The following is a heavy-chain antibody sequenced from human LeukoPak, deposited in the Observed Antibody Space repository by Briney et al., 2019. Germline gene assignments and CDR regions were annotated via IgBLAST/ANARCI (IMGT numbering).Heavy chain of an antibody. CDR1: GYTFTGYY. V-gene: IGHV1-2*02. J-gene: IGHJ5*02. D-gene: IGHD2-2*01. Sequence: ASVKVSCKASGYTFTGYYMHWVRQAPGQGLEWMGWINPNSGGTNYAQKFQGRVTMTRVTSISTAYMELSRLRSDDTAVYYCARGLVVPADLNWFDPWGQGTLVTVSS. CDR3: ARGLVVPADLNWFDP. CDR2: INPNSGGT.